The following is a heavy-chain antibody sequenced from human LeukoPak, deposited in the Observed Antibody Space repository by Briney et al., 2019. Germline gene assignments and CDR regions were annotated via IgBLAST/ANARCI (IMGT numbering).Heavy chain of an antibody. D-gene: IGHD3-9*01. Sequence: ASVKVSCEASGYTFTSYGISWVRQAPGQGLEWMGWMNPNSGNTGYAQKFQGRVTMTRNTSISTAYMELSSLRSEDTAVYYCARAVDLYYYYYMDVWGKGTTVTVSS. CDR1: GYTFTSYG. V-gene: IGHV1-8*02. CDR3: ARAVDLYYYYYMDV. CDR2: MNPNSGNT. J-gene: IGHJ6*03.